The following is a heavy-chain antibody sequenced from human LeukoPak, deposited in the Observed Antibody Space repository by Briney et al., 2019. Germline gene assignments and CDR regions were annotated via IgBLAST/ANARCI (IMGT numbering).Heavy chain of an antibody. CDR1: GFTFSSYS. J-gene: IGHJ4*02. Sequence: PGGSLRLSCAASGFTFSSYSMNWVCQAPGKGLEWVSSISSSSSYIYYADSVKGRFTISRDNSKNTLYLQMSSLRVEDTAVYYCVPKGNEGYWGQGTLVTVSS. CDR2: ISSSSSYI. D-gene: IGHD1-1*01. CDR3: VPKGNEGY. V-gene: IGHV3-21*01.